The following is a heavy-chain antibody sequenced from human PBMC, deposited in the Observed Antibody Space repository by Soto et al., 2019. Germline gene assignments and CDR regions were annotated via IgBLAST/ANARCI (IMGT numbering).Heavy chain of an antibody. D-gene: IGHD3-16*01. CDR2: IYYSGRT. CDR3: ARGGGLGEVQPYFDY. J-gene: IGHJ4*02. V-gene: IGHV4-59*01. Sequence: QVQLQESGPGLVRPSETLSLTCSVSGGSISDYQWNWIRKSPGKGLEWIGYIYYSGRTNYNPSLKSRFTFSLDTATKQFSLRLRPETAPDTAVYYFARGGGLGEVQPYFDYCGQGTLVTVS. CDR1: GGSISDYQ.